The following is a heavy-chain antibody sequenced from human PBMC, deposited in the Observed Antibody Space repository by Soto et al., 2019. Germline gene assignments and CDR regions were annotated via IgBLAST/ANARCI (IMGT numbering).Heavy chain of an antibody. D-gene: IGHD3-3*01. Sequence: SETLSLTCAVYGGSFSGYYWSWIRQPPGKGLEWIGEINHSGSTNYNPSLKSRVTISVDTSKNQFSLKLSSVTAADTAVYYCASWSGYYGWFDPWGQGTRVTVSS. J-gene: IGHJ5*02. CDR3: ASWSGYYGWFDP. V-gene: IGHV4-34*01. CDR2: INHSGST. CDR1: GGSFSGYY.